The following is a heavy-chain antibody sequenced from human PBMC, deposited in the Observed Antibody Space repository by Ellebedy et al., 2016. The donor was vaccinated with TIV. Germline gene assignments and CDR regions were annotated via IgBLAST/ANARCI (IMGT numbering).Heavy chain of an antibody. Sequence: PGRSLRLSCTASGFTFSSFSMNWVRQAPGKGQEWLSYIGTTTGSISYADSAKGRFTISRDNAKNSLHLQMNSLRDEDTAVYYCARNVFFGLVDWGQGTLVTVSS. V-gene: IGHV3-48*02. CDR3: ARNVFFGLVD. J-gene: IGHJ4*02. CDR1: GFTFSSFS. D-gene: IGHD3/OR15-3a*01. CDR2: IGTTTGSI.